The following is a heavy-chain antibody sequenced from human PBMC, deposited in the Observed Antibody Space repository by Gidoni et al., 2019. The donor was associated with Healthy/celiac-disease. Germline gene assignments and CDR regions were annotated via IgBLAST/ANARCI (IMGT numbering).Heavy chain of an antibody. CDR3: TARGRDGYSSSWYGGWFDP. J-gene: IGHJ5*02. V-gene: IGHV3-15*01. CDR1: GFTFSNAW. CDR2: LKSKTDGGTT. D-gene: IGHD6-13*01. Sequence: EVQLVASGGGLVKPGGSLRLPCAASGFTFSNAWMSWVRQAPGKGLEWVGRLKSKTDGGTTDYAAPVKGRFTIARDDSKNTLYLQMNSLKTEDTAVYYCTARGRDGYSSSWYGGWFDPWGQGTLVTVSS.